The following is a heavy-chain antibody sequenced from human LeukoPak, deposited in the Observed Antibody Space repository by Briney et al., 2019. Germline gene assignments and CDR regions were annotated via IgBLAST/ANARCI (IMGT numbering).Heavy chain of an antibody. V-gene: IGHV1-18*04. CDR3: ARVEGIQPWWRGMDV. J-gene: IGHJ6*04. D-gene: IGHD5-18*01. CDR2: FSAYNGNT. Sequence: GASVKVSCKASGYTFTSYGISWVRQAPGQGLEWMGWFSAYNGNTDYAQKLQGRVTMTTDTSTSTAYMELRSLRSDDTAVYYCARVEGIQPWWRGMDVWGKGTTVTVSS. CDR1: GYTFTSYG.